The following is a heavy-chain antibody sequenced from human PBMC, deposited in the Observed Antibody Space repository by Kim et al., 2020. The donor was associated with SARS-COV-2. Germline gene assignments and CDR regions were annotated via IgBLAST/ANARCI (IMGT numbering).Heavy chain of an antibody. V-gene: IGHV3-23*01. J-gene: IGHJ2*01. CDR3: AKRGPAWFFDL. CDR2: T. Sequence: TYYADPVKGRFTISRDNSKNTLYLQVNSLRAEDTAVYYCAKRGPAWFFDLWGRGTLVTVSS.